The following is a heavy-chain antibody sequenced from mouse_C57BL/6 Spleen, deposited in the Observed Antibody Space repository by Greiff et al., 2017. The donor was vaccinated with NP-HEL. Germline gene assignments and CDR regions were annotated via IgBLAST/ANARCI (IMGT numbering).Heavy chain of an antibody. V-gene: IGHV1-82*01. CDR1: GYAFSSSW. J-gene: IGHJ4*01. D-gene: IGHD1-1*01. CDR3: ERGGYYYGSSYYAMDY. Sequence: VQLQQSGPELVKPGASVKISCKASGYAFSSSWMNWVKQRPGKGLEWIGRIYPGDGDTNYNGKFKGKATLTADKSSSTAYMQLSSLTSEDSAVYFCERGGYYYGSSYYAMDYWGQGTSVTVSS. CDR2: IYPGDGDT.